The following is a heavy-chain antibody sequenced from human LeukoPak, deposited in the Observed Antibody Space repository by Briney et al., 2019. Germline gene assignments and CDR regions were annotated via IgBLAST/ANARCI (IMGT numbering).Heavy chain of an antibody. CDR3: ARLTTGHAFDI. J-gene: IGHJ3*02. Sequence: SETLSLTCTVSGGSISSYYWSWIRQPPEKGLEWIGYTYYSGSTNYNPSLKSRVTISVDTSKNQFSLKLSSVTAADTAVYYCARLTTGHAFDIWGQGTMVTVSS. CDR1: GGSISSYY. CDR2: TYYSGST. D-gene: IGHD4-17*01. V-gene: IGHV4-59*01.